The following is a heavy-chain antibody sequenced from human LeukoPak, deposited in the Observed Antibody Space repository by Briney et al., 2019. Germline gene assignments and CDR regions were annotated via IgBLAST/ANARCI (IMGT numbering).Heavy chain of an antibody. D-gene: IGHD3-10*01. J-gene: IGHJ4*02. CDR3: ARDGYGSGTFDY. Sequence: GGSLRLSCAASGFTFSDYYMSWIRPAPGKGLEWVSYISSSSSYTNYADSVKGRFTISRDNAKNSLYPQMNSLRAEDTAVYYCARDGYGSGTFDYWGQGTLVTVSS. V-gene: IGHV3-11*06. CDR2: ISSSSSYT. CDR1: GFTFSDYY.